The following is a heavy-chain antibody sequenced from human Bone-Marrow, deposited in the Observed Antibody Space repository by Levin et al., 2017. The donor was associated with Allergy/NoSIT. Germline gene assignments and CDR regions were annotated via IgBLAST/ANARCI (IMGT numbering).Heavy chain of an antibody. J-gene: IGHJ6*03. Sequence: TSETLSLTCAISGDSVSSNSAAWNWIRQSPSRGLEWLGRTYYRSKWYNDYAVSVKSRITINPDTSKNQFSLQLNSVTPEDTAVYYCARVVATMVRGVIRETGYYYYMDVWGKGTTVTVSS. V-gene: IGHV6-1*01. CDR2: TYYRSKWYN. D-gene: IGHD3-10*01. CDR1: GDSVSSNSAA. CDR3: ARVVATMVRGVIRETGYYYYMDV.